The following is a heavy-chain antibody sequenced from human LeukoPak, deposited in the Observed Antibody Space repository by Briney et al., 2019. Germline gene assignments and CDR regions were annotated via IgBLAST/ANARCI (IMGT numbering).Heavy chain of an antibody. J-gene: IGHJ4*02. V-gene: IGHV3-53*01. CDR3: VSVAAAGTEYFDY. Sequence: GGSLRLSCAASGFTVGSNYMSWVRQAPGKGLDWVSLIYSGGSTFYADSVMGRFTISRDNSKNTLYLQMNSLGAEDTAVYFCVSVAAAGTEYFDYWGQGTLVTVSS. CDR2: IYSGGST. CDR1: GFTVGSNY. D-gene: IGHD6-13*01.